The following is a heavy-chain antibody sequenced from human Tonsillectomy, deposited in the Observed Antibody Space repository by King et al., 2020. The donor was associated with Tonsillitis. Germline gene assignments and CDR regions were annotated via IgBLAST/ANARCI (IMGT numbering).Heavy chain of an antibody. CDR3: ARESWGAGDY. D-gene: IGHD3-16*01. CDR1: GFAFSTYW. CDR2: ISPDGTNI. Sequence: VQLVESGGGLIQPGGSLRLSCAASGFAFSTYWMFWVRQGPGKGLEWVSRISPDGTNIRYADSVMGRFTISRDNAKNTLFLQLSSLRAEDTAVYFCARESWGAGDYWGQGTQVIVSS. V-gene: IGHV3-74*01. J-gene: IGHJ4*02.